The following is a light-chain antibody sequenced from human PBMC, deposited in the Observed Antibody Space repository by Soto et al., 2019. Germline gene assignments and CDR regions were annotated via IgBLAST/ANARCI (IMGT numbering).Light chain of an antibody. Sequence: MTQSPSTLFASVGDRVTITCRASQSVRNWLAWYQQKPGQAPRLVIYGASTRATGIPARFSGSGSGTEFTLTISSLQSEDFALYYCQQYNNWPPLYTFGQGTKVDI. V-gene: IGKV3-15*01. J-gene: IGKJ2*01. CDR1: QSVRNW. CDR2: GAS. CDR3: QQYNNWPPLYT.